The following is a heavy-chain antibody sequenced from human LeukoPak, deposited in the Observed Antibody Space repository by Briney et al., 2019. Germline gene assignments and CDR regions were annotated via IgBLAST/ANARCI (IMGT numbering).Heavy chain of an antibody. CDR3: ARGTYTSGWD. V-gene: IGHV3-48*04. J-gene: IGHJ4*02. CDR1: GFTFSDYN. CDR2: ISSSGSSK. Sequence: GSLRLSCAAPGFTFSDYNMIWVRQAPGKGLEWVAYISSSGSSKHYADSVKGRFTISRDNAKRSLYLQMNSLRVEDTAVYYCARGTYTSGWDWGQGTLVTVSS. D-gene: IGHD6-19*01.